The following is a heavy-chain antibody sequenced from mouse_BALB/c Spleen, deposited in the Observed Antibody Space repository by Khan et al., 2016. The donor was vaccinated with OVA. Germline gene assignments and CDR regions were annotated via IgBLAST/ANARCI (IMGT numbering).Heavy chain of an antibody. CDR3: VRDGAYHRNDGWFAY. D-gene: IGHD2-14*01. J-gene: IGHJ3*01. Sequence: QIQLVQSWAELARPGASVKISCKASGYTFTSYTIHWIQTRPGQGLEWIGYINPSNSYTNYNQQFKDKATLTTDKYSTTACLQLISLTSTDSAVYNCVRDGAYHRNDGWFAYWGQGTLVTVSA. V-gene: IGHV1-4*01. CDR2: INPSNSYT. CDR1: GYTFTSYT.